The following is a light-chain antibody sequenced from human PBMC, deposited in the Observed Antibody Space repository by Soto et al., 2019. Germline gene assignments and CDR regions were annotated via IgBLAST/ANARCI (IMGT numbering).Light chain of an antibody. J-gene: IGKJ4*01. CDR2: GAS. CDR3: QKYNNCPLT. CDR1: QSVSIN. Sequence: EIVMTQSPATLSVSPGERATLSCRASQSVSINLAWYQQKPGQAPRLLIYGASTRATGIPARFSGSASGTEFTLTISSLQSEDFSVYSCQKYNNCPLTFGGGTKVDIK. V-gene: IGKV3-15*01.